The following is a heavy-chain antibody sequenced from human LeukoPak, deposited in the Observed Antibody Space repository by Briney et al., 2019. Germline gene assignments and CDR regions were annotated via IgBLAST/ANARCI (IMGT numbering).Heavy chain of an antibody. V-gene: IGHV3-30*04. CDR1: GFTFSSYA. CDR3: ARDRGAHH. D-gene: IGHD4/OR15-4a*01. J-gene: IGHJ5*02. Sequence: GGSLRLSCAASGFTFSSYAMHWVRQAPGKGLEWGAVISYDGSNKYYADSAKGRFPISRDNSKNTLYLQMNSLRAEDTAVYYCARDRGAHHWGQGTLVTVSS. CDR2: ISYDGSNK.